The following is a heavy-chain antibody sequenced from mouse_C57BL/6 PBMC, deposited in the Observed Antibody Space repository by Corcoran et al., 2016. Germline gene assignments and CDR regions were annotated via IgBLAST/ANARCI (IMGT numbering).Heavy chain of an antibody. CDR3: ARSGVYYDYGEYYFDY. D-gene: IGHD2-4*01. J-gene: IGHJ2*01. Sequence: EVQLQQSGPEMVKPGASVKISCKASGYTFTDYYMNWVKQSHGKSLEWIGDINPNNGGTSYNQKFKGKATLTVDKSSSTAYMELRSLTSEDSAVYYCARSGVYYDYGEYYFDYWGQGTTLTVSS. CDR1: GYTFTDYY. V-gene: IGHV1-26*01. CDR2: INPNNGGT.